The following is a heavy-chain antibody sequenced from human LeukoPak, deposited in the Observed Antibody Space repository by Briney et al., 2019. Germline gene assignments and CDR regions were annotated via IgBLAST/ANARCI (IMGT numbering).Heavy chain of an antibody. CDR3: ARESIGYCSSTSCYNDY. Sequence: GGSLRLSCAASGFTFCSYSMNWVRQAPGKGLEWVSSISSSSSYIYYADSVKGRFTISRDNAKNSLYLQMNSLRAEDTAVYYCARESIGYCSSTSCYNDYWGQGTLVTVSS. V-gene: IGHV3-21*01. D-gene: IGHD2-2*02. CDR2: ISSSSSYI. CDR1: GFTFCSYS. J-gene: IGHJ4*02.